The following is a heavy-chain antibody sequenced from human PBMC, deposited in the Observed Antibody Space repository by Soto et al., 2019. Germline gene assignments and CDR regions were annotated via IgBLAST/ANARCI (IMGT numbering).Heavy chain of an antibody. V-gene: IGHV3-23*01. Sequence: GGSLRLSCAASGFNFNIYAMTWVRQAPGKGLEWVSTTGATGRTTYYADSVKGRFTVSRDNSKNTLDLQMSNLRAEDTAVYYCATVHNTSRSFDYWGQGTLVTVSS. J-gene: IGHJ4*02. CDR1: GFNFNIYA. CDR2: TGATGRTT. CDR3: ATVHNTSRSFDY. D-gene: IGHD1-20*01.